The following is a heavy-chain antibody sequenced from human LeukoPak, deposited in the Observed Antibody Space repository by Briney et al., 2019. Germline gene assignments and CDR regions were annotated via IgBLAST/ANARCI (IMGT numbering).Heavy chain of an antibody. CDR3: ARPGIRFRGYDSPCYFDS. CDR1: GGSISSSSYY. D-gene: IGHD5-12*01. J-gene: IGHJ4*02. CDR2: IYYSGST. Sequence: ASETLSLTCTVSGGSISSSSYYWSWIRQPPGKGLEWIGSIYYSGSTYYNPSLKSRVTISVDTSKNQFSLKLSSVTAADTAVLSYARPGIRFRGYDSPCYFDSSGAGTLVTASS. V-gene: IGHV4-39*01.